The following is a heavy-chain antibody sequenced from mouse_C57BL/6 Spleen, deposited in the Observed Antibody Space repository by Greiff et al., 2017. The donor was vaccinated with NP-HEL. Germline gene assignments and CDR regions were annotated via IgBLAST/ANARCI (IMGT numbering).Heavy chain of an antibody. CDR2: VYPYNGGT. J-gene: IGHJ4*01. V-gene: IGHV1-36*01. CDR3: ARWAYYSNHYYAMDD. CDR1: GFTFTDYY. Sequence: EVKLVESGPVLVKPGPSVKISCKASGFTFTDYYMHWVKQSHGKSLEWIGLVYPYNGGTSYNQKFKGKATLTVDTSSSTAYMELNILTSEDSAVYYCARWAYYSNHYYAMDDWGQGPSVTVAS. D-gene: IGHD2-5*01.